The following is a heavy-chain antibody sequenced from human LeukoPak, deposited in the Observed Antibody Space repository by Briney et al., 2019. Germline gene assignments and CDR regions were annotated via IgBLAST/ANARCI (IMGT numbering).Heavy chain of an antibody. V-gene: IGHV4-39*01. J-gene: IGHJ5*02. CDR3: ARRGYSYGYWFDP. CDR2: IYYSGGT. D-gene: IGHD5-18*01. CDR1: GGSISSSSYY. Sequence: PSQTLSLTCTVSGGSISSSSYYWGWIRQPPGKGLEWIGSIYYSGGTYYNPSLKSRVTISVDTSKNQFSLKLSSVTAADTAVYYCARRGYSYGYWFDPWGQGTLVTVSS.